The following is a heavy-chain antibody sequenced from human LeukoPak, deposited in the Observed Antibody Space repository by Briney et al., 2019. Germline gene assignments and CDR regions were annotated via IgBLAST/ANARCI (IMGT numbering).Heavy chain of an antibody. J-gene: IGHJ4*02. V-gene: IGHV4-34*01. CDR3: ARGRLFFDY. CDR2: INHSGST. CDR1: GGSFSGYY. D-gene: IGHD5-12*01. Sequence: SETLSLTCAVYGGSFSGYYWSWIRQPPGKGLEWIGEINHSGSTNYNPSLRSRVTISVDTSKNQFSLKLSSVTAADTAVYYCARGRLFFDYWGQGTLVTVSS.